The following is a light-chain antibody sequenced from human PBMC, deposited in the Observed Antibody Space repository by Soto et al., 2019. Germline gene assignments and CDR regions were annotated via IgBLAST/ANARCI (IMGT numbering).Light chain of an antibody. V-gene: IGLV2-14*01. CDR3: STYTTSNTRQIV. Sequence: QSVLTKPASVYGSPGRAITISCTGTSSDVGGYTYVSWYQQHPGKAPKFIIYDVSNRPSGVSNRFSGSKSGNTASLTISGLQAEDEADYYCSTYTTSNTRQIVFGTGTKVTV. J-gene: IGLJ1*01. CDR2: DVS. CDR1: SSDVGGYTY.